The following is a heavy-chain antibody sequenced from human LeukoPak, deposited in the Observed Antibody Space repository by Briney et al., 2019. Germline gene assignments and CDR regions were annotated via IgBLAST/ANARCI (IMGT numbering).Heavy chain of an antibody. D-gene: IGHD5-18*01. CDR1: GGSFSGYY. CDR2: INHSGST. V-gene: IGHV4-34*01. CDR3: ARRRGYSYGYYNWFDP. J-gene: IGHJ5*02. Sequence: SETLSLTCAVYGGSFSGYYWSWIRQPPGKGLEWIGEINHSGSTNYNPSHKSRVTISVDTSKNQFSLKLSSVTAADTAVYYCARRRGYSYGYYNWFDPWGQGTLVTVSS.